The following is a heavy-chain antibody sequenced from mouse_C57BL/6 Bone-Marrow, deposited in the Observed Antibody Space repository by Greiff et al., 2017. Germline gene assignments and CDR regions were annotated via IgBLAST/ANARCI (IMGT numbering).Heavy chain of an antibody. Sequence: EVQLQQSGPELVKPGASVKISCKASGYSFTGYYMNWVKQSPEKSLEWIGEINPSTGGTTYNQKFKAKATLTVDKSSSTAYMQLKSLTSEDSAVYYCARWEGSSQGYFDVWGTGTTVTVSS. D-gene: IGHD1-1*01. V-gene: IGHV1-42*01. CDR3: ARWEGSSQGYFDV. CDR1: GYSFTGYY. CDR2: INPSTGGT. J-gene: IGHJ1*03.